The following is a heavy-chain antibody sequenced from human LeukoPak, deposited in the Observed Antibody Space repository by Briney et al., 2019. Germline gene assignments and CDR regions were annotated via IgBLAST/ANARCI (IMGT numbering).Heavy chain of an antibody. CDR2: ISGSGGST. CDR3: AKDLLRGGYESS. J-gene: IGHJ5*02. Sequence: PGRSLRLSCAASGFTFDDYAMHWVRQAPGKGLEWVSAISGSGGSTYYADSVKGRFTISRDNSKNTLYLQMNSLRAEDTAVYYCAKDLLRGGYESSWGQGTLVTVSS. D-gene: IGHD5-12*01. CDR1: GFTFDDYA. V-gene: IGHV3-23*01.